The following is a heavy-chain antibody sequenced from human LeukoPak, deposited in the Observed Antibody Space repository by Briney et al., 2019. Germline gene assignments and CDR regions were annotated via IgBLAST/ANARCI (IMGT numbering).Heavy chain of an antibody. D-gene: IGHD2-15*01. CDR1: GGSFSGYY. Sequence: QSSETLSLTCAVYGGSFSGYYWSWIRQPPGKGLEWIGEINHSGSTNYNPSLKSRVTISVDMSKNQFSLKVTSVTAADTAIYYCARKGGHFDYWGQGTLVTVSS. CDR3: ARKGGHFDY. CDR2: INHSGST. J-gene: IGHJ4*02. V-gene: IGHV4-34*01.